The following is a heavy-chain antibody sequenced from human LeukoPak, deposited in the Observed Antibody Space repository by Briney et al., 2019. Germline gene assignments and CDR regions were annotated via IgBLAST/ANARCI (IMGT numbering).Heavy chain of an antibody. J-gene: IGHJ4*02. D-gene: IGHD5-18*01. Sequence: SETLSLTCTVSGGYISSYCCSWIRQPPGKGLEWIGYIYYSGTTNYNPSLKSRVTISSDTSKNQFSLKLSSVTAADTAVYYCARGTVDTAIDYWGQGTLVTVSS. V-gene: IGHV4-59*08. CDR1: GGYISSYC. CDR3: ARGTVDTAIDY. CDR2: IYYSGTT.